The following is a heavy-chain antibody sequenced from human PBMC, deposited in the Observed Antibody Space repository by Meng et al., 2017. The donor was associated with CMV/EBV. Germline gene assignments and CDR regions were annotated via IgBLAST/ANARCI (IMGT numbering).Heavy chain of an antibody. CDR2: CTAIIGKT. V-gene: IGHV1-69*02. CDR3: AGGGGGDSSGNYIGEGWLDP. CDR1: YT. Sequence: YTIRWVRRAPGQELVWMDDCTAIIGKTHYPQKFQGRVTLTANISTRSPFMGLSSRKCEDTAVYYCAGGGGGDSSGNYIGEGWLDPWGQGTLVTVSS. D-gene: IGHD3-22*01. J-gene: IGHJ5*02.